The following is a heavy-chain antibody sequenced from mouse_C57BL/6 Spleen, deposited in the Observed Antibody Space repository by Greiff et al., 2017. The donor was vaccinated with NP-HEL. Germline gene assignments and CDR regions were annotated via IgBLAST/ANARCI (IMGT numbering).Heavy chain of an antibody. CDR1: GFTFSDYG. Sequence: EVQRVESGGGLVKPGGSLKLSCAASGFTFSDYGMHWVRQAPEKGLEWVAYISSGSSPLYYADTVKGRFTISRDNAKNTLFLQMTSLRSEDTAMYYCARRWGSSYGGYFDVWGTVTTVTVSS. CDR3: ARRWGSSYGGYFDV. V-gene: IGHV5-17*01. J-gene: IGHJ1*03. D-gene: IGHD1-1*01. CDR2: ISSGSSPL.